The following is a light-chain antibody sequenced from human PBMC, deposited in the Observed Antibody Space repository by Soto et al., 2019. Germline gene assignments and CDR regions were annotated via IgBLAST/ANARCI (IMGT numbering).Light chain of an antibody. CDR1: QSVSRSY. V-gene: IGKV3-20*01. CDR2: GAS. CDR3: QQYGSSPPYT. Sequence: EIVLTQSPGTLSLSPGERATLSCRASQSVSRSYLAWYQQKPDQAPRLLIYGASSRAIGIPDRFSGSGSGTDFTLTISRLEPEDFAIYYCQQYGSSPPYTFGQGTKLEIK. J-gene: IGKJ2*01.